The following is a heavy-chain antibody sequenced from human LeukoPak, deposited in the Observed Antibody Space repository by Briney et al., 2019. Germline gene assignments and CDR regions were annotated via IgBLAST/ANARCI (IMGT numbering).Heavy chain of an antibody. V-gene: IGHV4-34*01. J-gene: IGHJ2*01. CDR2: INHSGST. Sequence: PSETLSLTCTVSGGSISSYYWSWIRQPPGKGLEWIGEINHSGSTNYNPSLKSRVTISVDTSKNQFSLKLSSVTAADTAVYYCARGGTDNGTISGVVNQDWYFDLWGRGTLVTVSS. D-gene: IGHD3-3*01. CDR1: GGSISSYY. CDR3: ARGGTDNGTISGVVNQDWYFDL.